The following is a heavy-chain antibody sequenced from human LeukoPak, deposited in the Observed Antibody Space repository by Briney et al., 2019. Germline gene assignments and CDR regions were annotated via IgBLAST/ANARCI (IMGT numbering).Heavy chain of an antibody. J-gene: IGHJ4*02. CDR1: GFTFSSYG. D-gene: IGHD3-22*01. Sequence: GGSLRLSCAASGFTFSSYGMHWVRQAPGKGLEWVAVIWYDGSNKYYADSVKGRFTISRDNSKNTPYLQMNSLRAEDTAVYYCAREGEYYDSSGYFFQPLDYWGQGTLVTVSS. CDR2: IWYDGSNK. CDR3: AREGEYYDSSGYFFQPLDY. V-gene: IGHV3-33*01.